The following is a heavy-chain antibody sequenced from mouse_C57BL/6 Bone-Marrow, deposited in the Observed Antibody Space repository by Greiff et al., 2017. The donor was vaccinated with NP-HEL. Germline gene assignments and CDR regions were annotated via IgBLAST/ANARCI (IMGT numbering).Heavy chain of an antibody. CDR1: GFNIKDDY. D-gene: IGHD1-1*01. CDR3: TTGSSYGIY. Sequence: EVQLQESGAELVRPGASVKLSCTASGFNIKDDYMHWVKQRPEQGLEWIGWIDPENGDTEYASKFQGKATITADTSSNTAYLQLSSLTSEDTAVYYCTTGSSYGIYWGQGTTLTVSS. CDR2: IDPENGDT. J-gene: IGHJ2*01. V-gene: IGHV14-4*01.